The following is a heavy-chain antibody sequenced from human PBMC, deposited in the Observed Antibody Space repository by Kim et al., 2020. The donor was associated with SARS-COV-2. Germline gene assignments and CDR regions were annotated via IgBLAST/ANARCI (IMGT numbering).Heavy chain of an antibody. CDR1: GGSFSGYY. J-gene: IGHJ4*02. V-gene: IGHV4-34*01. CDR2: INHSGST. CDR3: ARHIAAACVDY. Sequence: SETLSLTCAVYGGSFSGYYWSWIRQPPGKGLEWIGEINHSGSTNYNPSLKSRVTISVDTSKNQFSLKLSSVTAADTAVYYCARHIAAACVDYWGQGTLVTVSS. D-gene: IGHD6-13*01.